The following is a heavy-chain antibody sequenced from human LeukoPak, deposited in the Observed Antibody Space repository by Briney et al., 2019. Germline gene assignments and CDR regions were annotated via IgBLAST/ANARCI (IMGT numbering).Heavy chain of an antibody. CDR1: GYPFTTSW. CDR2: IYAGNSDA. CDR3: AIITHPDCRVY. V-gene: IGHV5-51*01. Sequence: GESLKISCQGFGYPFTTSWIGWVRQLPGKGLEWTAIIYAGNSDAKYSPSFQGQVSISTDRSISTAYLHWSSLKASDTAIYYCAIITHPDCRVYWGQGTLVTVSS. D-gene: IGHD3-22*01. J-gene: IGHJ4*02.